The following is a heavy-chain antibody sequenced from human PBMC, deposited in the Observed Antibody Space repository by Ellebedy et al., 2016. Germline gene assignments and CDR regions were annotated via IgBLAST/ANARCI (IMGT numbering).Heavy chain of an antibody. CDR3: ATRHYGGFDI. D-gene: IGHD4-23*01. Sequence: GESLKISXAASGFSVSSNDMSWVRQAPGKGLEWISLIDSGGSSWYADSVKGRFTISRDSPKNTLYLQMNSLRAEDTAVYYCATRHYGGFDIWGRGTMVTVSS. CDR1: GFSVSSND. V-gene: IGHV3-53*01. J-gene: IGHJ3*02. CDR2: IDSGGSS.